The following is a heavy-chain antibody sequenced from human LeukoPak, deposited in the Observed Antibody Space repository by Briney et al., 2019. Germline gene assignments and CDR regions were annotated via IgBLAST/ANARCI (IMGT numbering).Heavy chain of an antibody. V-gene: IGHV3-21*01. D-gene: IGHD3-9*01. J-gene: IGHJ6*02. CDR2: ISKSSTYI. CDR3: AGRTGLYFYGMDV. CDR1: GFTFRDYT. Sequence: GGSLRLSCVASGFTFRDYTMNWVRQAPGKGLEWVSAISKSSTYIKYADSVKGRFTISRDNAKNSLYLQIKSLRDEDTAVYYCAGRTGLYFYGMDVWGQGTTVTVSS.